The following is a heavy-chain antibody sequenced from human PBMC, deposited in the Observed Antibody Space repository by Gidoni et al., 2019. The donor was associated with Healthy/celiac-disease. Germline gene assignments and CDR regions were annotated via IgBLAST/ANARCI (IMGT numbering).Heavy chain of an antibody. D-gene: IGHD2-2*01. Sequence: QVQLVESGGGVVQPGRSLRLSCAASGFTFSSYGMHWVRPAPGKGLEWVAVIWYDGSNKYYADSVKGRFTISRDNSKNTLYLQMNSLRAEDTAVYYCAREFDLGPYCSSTSCPYGRSYGMDVWGQGTTVTVSS. V-gene: IGHV3-33*01. CDR3: AREFDLGPYCSSTSCPYGRSYGMDV. CDR2: IWYDGSNK. J-gene: IGHJ6*02. CDR1: GFTFSSYG.